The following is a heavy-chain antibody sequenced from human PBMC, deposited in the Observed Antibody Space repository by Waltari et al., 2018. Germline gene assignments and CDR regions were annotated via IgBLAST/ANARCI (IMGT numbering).Heavy chain of an antibody. CDR2: IYYRGST. CDR1: GGSISSSSYY. V-gene: IGHV4-39*07. CDR3: ARDFSSGWYFDY. Sequence: QLQLQESGPGLVKPSETLSLTCTVSGGSISSSSYYWGWIRQPPGKGLEWIGSIYYRGSTYYNPSLKSRVTISVDTSKNQFSLKLSSVTAADTAVYYCARDFSSGWYFDYWGQGTLVTVSS. J-gene: IGHJ4*02. D-gene: IGHD6-19*01.